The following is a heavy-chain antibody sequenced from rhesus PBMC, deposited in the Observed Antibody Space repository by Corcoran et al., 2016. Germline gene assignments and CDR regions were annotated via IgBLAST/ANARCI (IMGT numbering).Heavy chain of an antibody. J-gene: IGHJ5-1*01. CDR2: ISGGSGST. CDR3: ARDESNRFDV. Sequence: QGQLQESGPGLVKPSETLPLTCAVSGASISSHYWSWIRKPPGKGLEWIGYISGGSGSTKYNPSLKGRVTISRETSKNQISLKLTSVTAADTAVYYCARDESNRFDVWGAGVLVTVSS. CDR1: GASISSHY. V-gene: IGHV4S6*01.